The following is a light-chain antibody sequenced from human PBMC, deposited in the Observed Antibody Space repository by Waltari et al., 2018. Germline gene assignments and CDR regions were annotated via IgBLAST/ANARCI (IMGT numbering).Light chain of an antibody. CDR2: DTS. CDR3: QQYYSYPR. V-gene: IGKV3-20*01. J-gene: IGKJ1*01. CDR1: ESVRSNH. Sequence: EIVLTQSPGPLPLSPGERATPSCRASESVRSNHIAWYQQKPGQAPRLLIYDTSTRATGIPDRFSGSGSGRDYTLTISGLEPEDFATYYCQQYYSYPRFGQGTKVEIK.